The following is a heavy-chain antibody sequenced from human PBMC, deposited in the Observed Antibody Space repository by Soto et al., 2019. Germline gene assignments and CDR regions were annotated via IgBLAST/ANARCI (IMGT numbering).Heavy chain of an antibody. CDR1: GFSLSTSGVG. CDR2: IYWNDDK. V-gene: IGHV2-5*01. CDR3: AHIISSNPPFLEWLSFDY. D-gene: IGHD3-3*02. J-gene: IGHJ4*02. Sequence: SGPTLVNPTQTLTLTCTFSGFSLSTSGVGVGWIRQPPGKALEWLALIYWNDDKRYSPSLKSRLTITKDTSKNQVVLTMTNMDPVDTATYYCAHIISSNPPFLEWLSFDYWGQGTLVTVSS.